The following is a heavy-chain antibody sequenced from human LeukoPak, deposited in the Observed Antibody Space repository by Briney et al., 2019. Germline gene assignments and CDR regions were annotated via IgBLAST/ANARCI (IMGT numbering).Heavy chain of an antibody. V-gene: IGHV3-30*02. Sequence: GGSLRLSCAASGFTFSSYGMHWVRQAPGKGLEWVAFIRYDGSNKYYADSVKGRFTISRDNSRNTLYLQMNSLRAEDTAVYYCAKSTSSGYLRTAFDIRGQGTMVTVSS. J-gene: IGHJ3*02. CDR3: AKSTSSGYLRTAFDI. CDR1: GFTFSSYG. D-gene: IGHD3-22*01. CDR2: IRYDGSNK.